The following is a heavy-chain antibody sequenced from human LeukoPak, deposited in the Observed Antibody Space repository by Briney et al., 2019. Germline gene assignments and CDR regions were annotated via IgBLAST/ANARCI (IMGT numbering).Heavy chain of an antibody. Sequence: PGGSLRLSCAASGFTFSNYWMHWVRQAPGKGLVWVSRIHSDGSTTIYAHSVKGRFTISRDNAKNTLYLQMNSLRAEDTAVYYCARATTPSLVVAGNYWGQGTLVTVSS. CDR2: IHSDGSTT. J-gene: IGHJ4*02. CDR3: ARATTPSLVVAGNY. D-gene: IGHD6-19*01. V-gene: IGHV3-74*01. CDR1: GFTFSNYW.